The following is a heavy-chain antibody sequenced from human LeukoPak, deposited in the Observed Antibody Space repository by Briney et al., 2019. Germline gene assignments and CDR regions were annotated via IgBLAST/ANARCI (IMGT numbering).Heavy chain of an antibody. V-gene: IGHV3-30-3*01. CDR2: ISYDGSNK. Sequence: QPGGSLRLSGAASGFTFSSYTMHWVRQAPGKGLEWVAVISYDGSNKYYADSMKGRFTISRDNSKNTLYLQMNSLRTEDTAMYYCARDQGPIAAATNWFDPWGQGTLVTVSS. J-gene: IGHJ5*02. CDR1: GFTFSSYT. CDR3: ARDQGPIAAATNWFDP. D-gene: IGHD6-6*01.